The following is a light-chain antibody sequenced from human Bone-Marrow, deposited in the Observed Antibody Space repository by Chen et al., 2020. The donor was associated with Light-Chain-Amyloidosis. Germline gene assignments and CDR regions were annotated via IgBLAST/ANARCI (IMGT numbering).Light chain of an antibody. CDR3: QVWVRSSDRPV. J-gene: IGLJ3*02. CDR1: NIGSTS. V-gene: IGLV3-21*02. CDR2: DDS. Sequence: SYVLTQPSSVSVAPGQTATIACGGNNIGSTSVHWYQQTPGQAPLLVVYDDSDRPSGIPERLSGANSGNTATLTISGVEAGYEAAYYCQVWVRSSDRPVFGGWTKLTVL.